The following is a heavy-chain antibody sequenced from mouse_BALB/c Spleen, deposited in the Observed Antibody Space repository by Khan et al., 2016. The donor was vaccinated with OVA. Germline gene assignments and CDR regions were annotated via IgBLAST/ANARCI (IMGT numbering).Heavy chain of an antibody. J-gene: IGHJ4*01. Sequence: EVKLLESGPGLVKPSQSLSLTRTVTGYSITSNYAWNWIRQFPGNKLEWMGYISYSGTTCYNPSLKSRISITRDTSKNQFFLQLNSVTTEDTATYYCARKNYHGYAVDYWGQGTSVTVSS. V-gene: IGHV3-2*02. CDR3: ARKNYHGYAVDY. CDR2: ISYSGTT. CDR1: GYSITSNYA. D-gene: IGHD1-1*01.